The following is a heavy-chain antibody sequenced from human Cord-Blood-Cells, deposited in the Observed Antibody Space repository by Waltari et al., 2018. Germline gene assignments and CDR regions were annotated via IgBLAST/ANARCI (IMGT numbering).Heavy chain of an antibody. J-gene: IGHJ5*02. V-gene: IGHV1-69*01. D-gene: IGHD3-10*01. CDR3: ARVRRRYYGSGSPFDP. Sequence: QVQLVQSGAEVKKPGSSVKVSCKASGGTFSIYAISWVRQAPGQGLEWMGGIIPIFGTANYAQKFQGRVTITADESTSTAYMELSSLRSEDTAVYYCARVRRRYYGSGSPFDPWGQGTLVTVSS. CDR1: GGTFSIYA. CDR2: IIPIFGTA.